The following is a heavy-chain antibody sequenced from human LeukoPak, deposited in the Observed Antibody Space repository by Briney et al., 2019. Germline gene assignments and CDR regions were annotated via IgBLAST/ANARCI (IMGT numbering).Heavy chain of an antibody. CDR2: VNWNGIST. D-gene: IGHD6-6*01. Sequence: GGSLRLSCAASGFTFDDYGMNWVRQAPGKGLEGVSGVNWNGISTGYADSVKGRFTISRYNAKNCLYLQMNRLRAEDTALYYCARDLEVGSSCPQGYWGQGTLVTVSS. CDR3: ARDLEVGSSCPQGY. J-gene: IGHJ4*02. CDR1: GFTFDDYG. V-gene: IGHV3-20*04.